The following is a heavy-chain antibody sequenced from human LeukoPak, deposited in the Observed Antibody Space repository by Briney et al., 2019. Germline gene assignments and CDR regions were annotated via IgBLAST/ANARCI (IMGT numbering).Heavy chain of an antibody. D-gene: IGHD1/OR15-1a*01. CDR3: TRDGNSCCSYGMDV. CDR2: IRSKAYGATT. V-gene: IGHV3-49*04. J-gene: IGHJ6*02. Sequence: GGSLRLSCTASGFTFGDYALCWVRQAPGKGLEGVGFIRSKAYGATTEYAASVKGRFTISRDDSKSIAYLQMNSLKTEDTAVYYCTRDGNSCCSYGMDVWGQGTTVTVSS. CDR1: GFTFGDYA.